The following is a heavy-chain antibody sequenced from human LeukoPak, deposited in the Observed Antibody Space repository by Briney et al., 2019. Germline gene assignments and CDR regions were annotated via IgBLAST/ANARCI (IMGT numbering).Heavy chain of an antibody. CDR2: IFYSGST. D-gene: IGHD2-2*01. V-gene: IGHV4-39*07. CDR3: ATIYCSSTSCPFDY. CDR1: GGSISSNHYY. Sequence: SETLSLTCTVSGGSISSNHYYWGWVRQPPGKGLEWIGSIFYSGSTYFNPFLESRVTISVDTSKNQLSLKLNSMSAADTAVYYCATIYCSSTSCPFDYWGQGTLVTVSS. J-gene: IGHJ4*02.